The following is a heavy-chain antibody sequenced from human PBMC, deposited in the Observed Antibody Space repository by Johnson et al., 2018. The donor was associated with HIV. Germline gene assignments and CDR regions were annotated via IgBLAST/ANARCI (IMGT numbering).Heavy chain of an antibody. V-gene: IGHV3-30*19. CDR1: GFTFSSYG. CDR3: ARALEVGATTANEAFDI. CDR2: IWYAGSNK. D-gene: IGHD1-26*01. Sequence: QVQLVESGGGVVQPGRSLRLSCAASGFTFSSYGMHWVRQAPGKGLEWVAVIWYAGSNKYYADSVKGRFTISRDNSKNTLYLQMNSLRAEDTAVYYCARALEVGATTANEAFDIWGQGTMVTVSS. J-gene: IGHJ3*02.